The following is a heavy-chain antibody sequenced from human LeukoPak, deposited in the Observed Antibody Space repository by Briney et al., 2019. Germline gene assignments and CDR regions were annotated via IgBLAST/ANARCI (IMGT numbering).Heavy chain of an antibody. V-gene: IGHV3-53*01. CDR3: ARGTVTAPDY. CDR2: IFSGGNT. D-gene: IGHD2-21*02. J-gene: IGHJ4*02. Sequence: PGGSLRLSCAASGFTVSSNYMSWVRQAPGKGLEWVSLIFSGGNTYYADSVKGRFTISSDNSKNTLYLQMNRLRPEDTAVYYCARGTVTAPDYWGQGILVTVSS. CDR1: GFTVSSNY.